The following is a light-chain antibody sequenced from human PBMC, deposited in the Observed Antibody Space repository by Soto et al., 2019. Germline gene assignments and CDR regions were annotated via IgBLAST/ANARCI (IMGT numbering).Light chain of an antibody. J-gene: IGKJ5*01. CDR1: QSVSSSY. Sequence: EIVLTQSPATLSLSPGERATLSCRASQSVSSSYLAWYQQKPGQAPRLLIYDASNRATGIPARFSGSGSGTDFTLTISRLEPEDFAVYYCQQRSNWPITFGQGTRLEIK. CDR3: QQRSNWPIT. V-gene: IGKV3D-20*02. CDR2: DAS.